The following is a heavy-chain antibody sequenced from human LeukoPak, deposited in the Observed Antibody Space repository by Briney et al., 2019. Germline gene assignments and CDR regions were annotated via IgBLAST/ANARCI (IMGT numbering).Heavy chain of an antibody. D-gene: IGHD2-21*01. V-gene: IGHV3-23*01. CDR3: AKEILVWSFDS. CDR2: IGSDVRT. Sequence: GRSLSLSCEASGFTFSSNAMSWVRQAPGKGLEWVSGIGSDVRTHYADSVTGRFILSRDNSKNTMYLQMNSLRAEDTAVYYCAKEILVWSFDSWGQGALVTVSS. J-gene: IGHJ4*02. CDR1: GFTFSSNA.